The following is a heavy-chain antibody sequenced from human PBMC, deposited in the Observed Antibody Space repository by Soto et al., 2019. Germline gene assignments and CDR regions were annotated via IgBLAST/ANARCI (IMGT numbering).Heavy chain of an antibody. CDR2: ILPMFRKT. J-gene: IGHJ6*02. V-gene: IGHV1-69*06. CDR1: GATFSDYG. Sequence: QVRLAQSGAEVGNPGWSVRVSCTASGATFSDYGITWVRQAPRQGLEWVGAILPMFRKTNYAQKFQGRLTIIADKSPDTVYLELSRLRSDDTAIYFCARVVQLGANYAMDVWGQGTTVVVSS. CDR3: ARVVQLGANYAMDV. D-gene: IGHD1-1*01.